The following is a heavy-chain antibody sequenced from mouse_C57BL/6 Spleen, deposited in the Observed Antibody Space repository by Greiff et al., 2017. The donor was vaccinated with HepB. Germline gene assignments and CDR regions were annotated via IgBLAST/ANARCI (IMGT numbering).Heavy chain of an antibody. CDR3: AREDYGSSYVAQCAY. V-gene: IGHV1-64*01. J-gene: IGHJ3*01. D-gene: IGHD1-1*01. Sequence: QVQLQQPGAELVKPGASVKLSCKASGYTFTSYWMHWVKQRPGQGLEWIGMIHPNSGSTNYNEKFKSKATLTVDKSSSTAYMQLSSLTSEDSAVYYCAREDYGSSYVAQCAYWGQGALVTVAA. CDR2: IHPNSGST. CDR1: GYTFTSYW.